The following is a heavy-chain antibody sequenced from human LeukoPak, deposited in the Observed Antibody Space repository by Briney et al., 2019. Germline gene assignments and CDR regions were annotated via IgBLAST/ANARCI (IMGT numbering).Heavy chain of an antibody. V-gene: IGHV3-21*01. CDR3: ARGLRGYSYGRPDNWFDP. CDR2: ISSSSSYI. D-gene: IGHD5-18*01. J-gene: IGHJ5*02. CDR1: GGSFSGYY. Sequence: ETLSLTCAVYGGSFSGYYWSWIRQPPGKGLEWVSSISSSSSYIYYADSVKGRFTISRDKAKNSLYLQMNSLRAEDTAVYYCARGLRGYSYGRPDNWFDPWGQGTLVTVSS.